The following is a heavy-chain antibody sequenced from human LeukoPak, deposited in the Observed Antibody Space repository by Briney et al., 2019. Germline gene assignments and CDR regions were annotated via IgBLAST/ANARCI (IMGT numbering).Heavy chain of an antibody. CDR1: GFTFSSYG. D-gene: IGHD5-12*01. Sequence: GGSLRLSCAASGFTFSSYGMHWVRQAPGKGLEWVAVISYDGSNKYYADSVKGRFTISRDNSKNTLYLQMNSLRAEDTAVYYCAKAKGYSGYDVFDYWGQGTLVTVSS. CDR3: AKAKGYSGYDVFDY. CDR2: ISYDGSNK. J-gene: IGHJ4*02. V-gene: IGHV3-30*18.